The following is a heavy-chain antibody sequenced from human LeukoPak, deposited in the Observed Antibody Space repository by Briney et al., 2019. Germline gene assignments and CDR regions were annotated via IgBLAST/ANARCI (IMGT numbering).Heavy chain of an antibody. CDR1: GFTFSTYF. CDR2: ISGSGGST. Sequence: GGSLRLSCAASGFTFSTYFMSWVRQAPGAGLEWVSSISGSGGSTYYADSVKGRLTISRDNSKKTVYLEMNSLRAEDTAVYYCAKPYYYDSTGYLFDYWGQGTLVTVSS. CDR3: AKPYYYDSTGYLFDY. V-gene: IGHV3-23*01. D-gene: IGHD3-22*01. J-gene: IGHJ4*02.